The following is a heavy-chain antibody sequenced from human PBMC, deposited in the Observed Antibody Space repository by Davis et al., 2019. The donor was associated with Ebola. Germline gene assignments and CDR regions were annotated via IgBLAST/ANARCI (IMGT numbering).Heavy chain of an antibody. Sequence: SETLSLTCAVYGGSFSGYYWSWIRQPPGKGLEWIGEINHSGSTNYNPSLKSRVTISVDTSKNQFSLKLSSVTAADTAVYYCARGRLSDVVVPAAEGFCSGGSCWDYWGQGTLVTVSS. D-gene: IGHD2-15*01. V-gene: IGHV4-34*01. J-gene: IGHJ4*02. CDR1: GGSFSGYY. CDR3: ARGRLSDVVVPAAEGFCSGGSCWDY. CDR2: INHSGST.